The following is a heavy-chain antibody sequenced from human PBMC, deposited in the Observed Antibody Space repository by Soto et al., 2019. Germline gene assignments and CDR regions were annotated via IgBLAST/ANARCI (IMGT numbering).Heavy chain of an antibody. V-gene: IGHV3-23*01. Sequence: PGGSLRLSCAASGFTFSSYAMSWVRQAPGKGLEWVSAISGSGGSTYYADSVKGRFTISRDNSKNTLYLQMNSLRAEDTAVYYCAKDEDPYCSSTSCYGFGTPANDYFDYWGQGTLVTVSS. CDR1: GFTFSSYA. D-gene: IGHD2-2*01. J-gene: IGHJ4*02. CDR2: ISGSGGST. CDR3: AKDEDPYCSSTSCYGFGTPANDYFDY.